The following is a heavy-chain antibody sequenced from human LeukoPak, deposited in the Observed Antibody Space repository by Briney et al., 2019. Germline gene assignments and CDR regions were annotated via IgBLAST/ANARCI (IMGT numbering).Heavy chain of an antibody. CDR1: GYTFTSYY. CDR2: IYPSGGST. Sequence: ASVKVSFKASGYTFTSYYMHWVRQAPGQGLEWMGMIYPSGGSTNYAQKFQGRVTMTRDTSISTAYMELSRLTSDDTALYSCARDRGDYWGQGTLVTVSS. V-gene: IGHV1-46*01. J-gene: IGHJ4*02. D-gene: IGHD5-24*01. CDR3: ARDRGDY.